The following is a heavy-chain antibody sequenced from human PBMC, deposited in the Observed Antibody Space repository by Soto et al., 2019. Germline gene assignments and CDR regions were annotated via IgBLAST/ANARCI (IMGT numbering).Heavy chain of an antibody. CDR1: GFSFSSHW. Sequence: PEGSLRLSCAACGFSFSSHWMHGVRHAAGKRLVSVCRISSDGSRTSDAASVKGRFTISRDNSKNTLYLQMNSLRAEDTAVYYCAKFRDIVVVVAATDYWGQGT. D-gene: IGHD2-15*01. CDR3: AKFRDIVVVVAATDY. CDR2: ISSDGSRT. V-gene: IGHV3-74*01. J-gene: IGHJ4*02.